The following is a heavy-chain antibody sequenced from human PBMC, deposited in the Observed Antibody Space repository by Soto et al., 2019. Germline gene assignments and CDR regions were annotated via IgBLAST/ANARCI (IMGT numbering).Heavy chain of an antibody. D-gene: IGHD1-26*01. Sequence: SETLSLTCTVSGGSIYTYSWTWIRQPAGKGLEWIGHIYSSGGANYNPSLKSRVSMSVDTSKNQFSLELNSVTAADTAVYYCATIVGANDYWGQGTLVTVSS. CDR3: ATIVGANDY. V-gene: IGHV4-4*07. J-gene: IGHJ4*02. CDR2: IYSSGGA. CDR1: GGSIYTYS.